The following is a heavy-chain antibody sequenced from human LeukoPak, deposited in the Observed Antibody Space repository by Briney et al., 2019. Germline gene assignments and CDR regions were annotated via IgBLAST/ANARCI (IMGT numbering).Heavy chain of an antibody. CDR3: ARRSTSSSTFDY. V-gene: IGHV4-4*09. Sequence: PSETLSLTCTVSGGSFSSYCWTRIRQPPGKGLEWIGYIYTIDSTNYNPSLKSRVTISLDTSKNQFSLKLSSVTAADTAVYYCARRSTSSSTFDYWGQGTLVTVSS. CDR1: GGSFSSYC. J-gene: IGHJ4*02. D-gene: IGHD2-2*01. CDR2: IYTIDST.